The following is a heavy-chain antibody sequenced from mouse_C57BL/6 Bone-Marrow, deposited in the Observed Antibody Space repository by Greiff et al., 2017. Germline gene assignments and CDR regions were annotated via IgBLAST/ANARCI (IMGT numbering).Heavy chain of an antibody. CDR2: IYPGGGYT. V-gene: IGHV1-63*01. CDR1: GYTFTNYW. D-gene: IGHD2-3*01. Sequence: QVQLQQSGAELVRPGTSVKMSCKASGYTFTNYWIGWAKQRPGHGLEWIGDIYPGGGYTNYNEKFKGKATLTADKSSSTAYMQFSSLTSEDSAIYYGARSAGWLLSYFDYWGQGTTLTVSS. J-gene: IGHJ2*01. CDR3: ARSAGWLLSYFDY.